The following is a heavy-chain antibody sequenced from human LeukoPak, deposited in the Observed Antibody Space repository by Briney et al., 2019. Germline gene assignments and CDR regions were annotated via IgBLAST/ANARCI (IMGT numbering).Heavy chain of an antibody. D-gene: IGHD3-9*01. J-gene: IGHJ4*02. V-gene: IGHV3-30*18. CDR2: ISYDGSNK. Sequence: GGSLRLSCAASGFTFSSYAMSWVRQAPGKGLEWVAVISYDGSNKYYADSVKGRFTISRDNSKNTLYLQMNSLRAEDTAVYYCAKASYILTGYYRESLDYWGQGTLVTVSS. CDR3: AKASYILTGYYRESLDY. CDR1: GFTFSSYA.